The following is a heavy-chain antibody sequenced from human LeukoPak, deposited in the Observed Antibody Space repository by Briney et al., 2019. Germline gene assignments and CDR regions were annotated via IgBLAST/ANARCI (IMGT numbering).Heavy chain of an antibody. CDR1: GYSFTSYW. D-gene: IGHD3-10*01. CDR3: ARRYGSGSYYYYYGMDV. J-gene: IGHJ6*02. Sequence: GESLKISCKGSGYSFTSYWIGWVRQMPGKGLEWMGIIYPGDSDTRHSPSFQGQVTISADKSISTAYLQWSSLKASDTAMYYCARRYGSGSYYYYYGMDVWGQGTTVTVSS. CDR2: IYPGDSDT. V-gene: IGHV5-51*01.